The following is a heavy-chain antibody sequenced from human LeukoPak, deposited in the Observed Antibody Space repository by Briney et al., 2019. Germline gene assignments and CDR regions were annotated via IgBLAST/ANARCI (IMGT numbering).Heavy chain of an antibody. D-gene: IGHD4-17*01. J-gene: IGHJ4*02. CDR1: GYTFTSYG. CDR2: ISAYSGDT. V-gene: IGHV1-18*01. Sequence: ASVKVSCKASGYTFTSYGISWVRQAPGQGLEWMGWISAYSGDTNYAQKSQGWVTMTRDTPISTAYMELSRLRSDDTAVYYCARGPINDYGDYVREYYFDYWGQGTLVTVSS. CDR3: ARGPINDYGDYVREYYFDY.